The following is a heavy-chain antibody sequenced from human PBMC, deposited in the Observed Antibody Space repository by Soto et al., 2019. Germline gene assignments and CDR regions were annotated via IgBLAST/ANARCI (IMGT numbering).Heavy chain of an antibody. CDR3: GRDDEHGSNCALAY. Sequence: QVQLVQSGGGVVQPGRSLRLFCAASGFNFNTYFMHWVRQAPGKGLEWVAMIFPNGRDKEYADSVQGRFTISIDNSYNGLNLQTHRLRPEETSVYYCGRDDEHGSNCALAYWGQAALVTVSS. CDR2: IFPNGRDK. J-gene: IGHJ4*02. CDR1: GFNFNTYF. D-gene: IGHD1-26*01. V-gene: IGHV3-30*13.